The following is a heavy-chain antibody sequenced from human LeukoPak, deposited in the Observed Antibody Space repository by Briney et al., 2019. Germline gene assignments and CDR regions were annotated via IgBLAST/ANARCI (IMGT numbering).Heavy chain of an antibody. V-gene: IGHV4-59*01. CDR3: ARGTTKRYDCGMDV. CDR1: GGSISSYY. CDR2: IYYSGST. Sequence: SETLSLTCTVSGGSISSYYWSWIRQPPGKGLEWIGYIYYSGSTNYNPSLKSRVTISVDTPKNQFSLKLSSVTAADTAVYYCARGTTKRYDCGMDVWGQGTTVTVSS. J-gene: IGHJ6*02. D-gene: IGHD1-26*01.